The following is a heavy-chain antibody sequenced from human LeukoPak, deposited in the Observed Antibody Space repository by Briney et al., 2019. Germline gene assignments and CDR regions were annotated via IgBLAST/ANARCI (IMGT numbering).Heavy chain of an antibody. CDR2: ISWDGNST. V-gene: IGHV3-43D*03. CDR1: GFTFYDFA. D-gene: IGHD1-26*01. J-gene: IGHJ4*02. CDR3: AKDIRSGNYIFDY. Sequence: GGSLRLSCAASGFTFYDFAMHWVRHAPGKGLEWVSLISWDGNSTYYADSVKGRFTISRDNSKNFLYMQMNSLRAEDTALYYCAKDIRSGNYIFDYWGQGTLVTVSS.